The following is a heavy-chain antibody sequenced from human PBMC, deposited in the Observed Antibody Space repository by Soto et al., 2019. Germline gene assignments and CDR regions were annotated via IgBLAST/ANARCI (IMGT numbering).Heavy chain of an antibody. CDR1: GFTFTNAW. V-gene: IGHV3-15*01. D-gene: IGHD2-15*01. Sequence: DVQLVESGGGLVQPGGSLRLSCAASGFTFTNAWMNWVRQAPGKGLEWVGRIKTQVDGGTADYAAPAKGRFFISRDDSTNTLYLQMNSLKVEDSGVYYCSSAGVADFDYWGQGTRVTVSS. CDR2: IKTQVDGGTA. CDR3: SSAGVADFDY. J-gene: IGHJ4*02.